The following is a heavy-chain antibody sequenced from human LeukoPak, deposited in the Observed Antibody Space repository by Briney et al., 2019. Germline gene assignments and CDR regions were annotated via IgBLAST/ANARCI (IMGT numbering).Heavy chain of an antibody. CDR3: AREDHTANNWFDP. J-gene: IGHJ5*02. Sequence: ASVKVSCKASGGSFSSYGISWVRQAPGQGLEWMGGIIPMLGRSNYAQKYQGRVTISTDESTSTAYMEMSSLRSEDTAVYYCAREDHTANNWFDPWGQGTLVTVSS. CDR1: GGSFSSYG. D-gene: IGHD5-18*01. V-gene: IGHV1-69*05. CDR2: IIPMLGRS.